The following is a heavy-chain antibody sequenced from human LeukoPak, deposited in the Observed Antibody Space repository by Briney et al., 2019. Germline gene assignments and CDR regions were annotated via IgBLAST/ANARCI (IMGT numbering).Heavy chain of an antibody. D-gene: IGHD3-3*01. CDR1: GVSFSGQY. CDR3: ASGQASALWSGYYVD. J-gene: IGHJ4*02. CDR2: INHSGST. Sequence: PSETLSLTCAVYGVSFSGQYWRWIGQPPGKGREGIGEINHSGSTNYNHSLESRVTISVDTSKHHFSLKLSSVTAADTAVYYCASGQASALWSGYYVDWGQGTLVTVSA. V-gene: IGHV4-34*01.